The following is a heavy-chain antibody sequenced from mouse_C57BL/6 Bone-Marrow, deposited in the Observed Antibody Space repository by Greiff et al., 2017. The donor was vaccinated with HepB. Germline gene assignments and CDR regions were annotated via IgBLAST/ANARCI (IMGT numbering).Heavy chain of an antibody. V-gene: IGHV1-18*01. Sequence: EVQLQQSGPELVKPGASVKIPCKASGYTFTDYNMDWVKQSHGKSLEWIGDINHNNGGTIYNQKFKGKATLTVDKSSSPAYMELRSLTSEDTAVYYCARAGVDGSSSPWFAYWGQGTLVTVSA. CDR3: ARAGVDGSSSPWFAY. J-gene: IGHJ3*01. CDR1: GYTFTDYN. D-gene: IGHD1-1*01. CDR2: INHNNGGT.